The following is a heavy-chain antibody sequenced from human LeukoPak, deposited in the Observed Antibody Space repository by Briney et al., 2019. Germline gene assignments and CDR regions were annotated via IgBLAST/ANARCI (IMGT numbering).Heavy chain of an antibody. Sequence: GSLRLSCAASGFTFSSYWMHWVRQAPGKGLVWVSRINSDGSSTSYADSVKGRFTISRDNAKNTLYLQMNSLRAEDTAVYYCARDFYPPGYYDSSGYPTNRFDYWGQGTLVTVSS. D-gene: IGHD3-22*01. J-gene: IGHJ4*02. CDR2: INSDGSST. CDR1: GFTFSSYW. CDR3: ARDFYPPGYYDSSGYPTNRFDY. V-gene: IGHV3-74*01.